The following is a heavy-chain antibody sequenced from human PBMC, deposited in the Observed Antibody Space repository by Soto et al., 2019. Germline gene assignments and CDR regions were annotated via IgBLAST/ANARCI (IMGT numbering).Heavy chain of an antibody. CDR1: GFTFSDYY. D-gene: IGHD5-12*01. J-gene: IGHJ4*02. Sequence: QVQLVETGGGVVKPGGSLRLSCAASGFTFSDYYMSWIRQAPGKGLEWVSYINSSGSTIYYADSVKGRFTISRDNAKNSLYLQMNSLRAEDTAVYYCAIDLAEMATNTFDYWGQGTLVTVSS. CDR3: AIDLAEMATNTFDY. V-gene: IGHV3-11*01. CDR2: INSSGSTI.